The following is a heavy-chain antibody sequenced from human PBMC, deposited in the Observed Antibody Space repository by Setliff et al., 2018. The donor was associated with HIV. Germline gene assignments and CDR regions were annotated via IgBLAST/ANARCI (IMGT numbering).Heavy chain of an antibody. CDR3: TPLHY. D-gene: IGHD2-15*01. CDR1: GFTFTTYW. Sequence: GGSLRLSCAASGFTFTTYWMSWVRQAPGKGLEWVANIKQDGRNKYYADSVKGRFTISRDNSKSTLYLQMTSLRPEDTAVYYCTPLHYWGQGTLVTVSS. J-gene: IGHJ4*02. CDR2: IKQDGRNK. V-gene: IGHV3-7*01.